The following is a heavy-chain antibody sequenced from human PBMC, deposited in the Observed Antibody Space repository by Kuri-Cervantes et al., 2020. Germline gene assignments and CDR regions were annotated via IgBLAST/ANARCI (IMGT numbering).Heavy chain of an antibody. CDR1: GFTFSSYS. CDR2: ISWNSANI. V-gene: IGHV3-9*01. J-gene: IGHJ4*02. Sequence: GGSLRLSCAASGFTFSSYSMNWVRQAPGKGLEWVSGISWNSANIGYVDSVRGRFTISRDSAKNFLYLQMNSLRLEDTALYYCAKGKSYGLDAYFDYWGQGTLVTVSS. CDR3: AKGKSYGLDAYFDY. D-gene: IGHD5-18*01.